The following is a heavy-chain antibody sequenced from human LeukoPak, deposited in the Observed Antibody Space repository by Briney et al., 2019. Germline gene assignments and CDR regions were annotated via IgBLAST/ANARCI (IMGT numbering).Heavy chain of an antibody. D-gene: IGHD6-13*01. CDR3: AKDKLVAAAGTHFDY. CDR2: ISYDGSNK. Sequence: PGGSLRLSCAASGFTFSSYGMHWVRQAPGKGLEWVAVISYDGSNKYYADSVKGRFTISRDNSKNTLYLQMNSLRAEDTAVYYCAKDKLVAAAGTHFDYWGQGTLVTVSS. J-gene: IGHJ4*02. CDR1: GFTFSSYG. V-gene: IGHV3-30*18.